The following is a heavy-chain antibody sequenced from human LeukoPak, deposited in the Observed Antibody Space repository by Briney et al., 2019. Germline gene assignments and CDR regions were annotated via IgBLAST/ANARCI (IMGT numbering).Heavy chain of an antibody. D-gene: IGHD3-10*01. Sequence: SETLSLTCTVSDGAIAGYYLSWIRQAPGKGLEWIGYIYYSGDTKYNPSLQSRVTLSVDTSKNQFSLKLTSVTAADTAVYYCVRGPYGSGISNWFDPWGQGTQVIVSS. CDR3: VRGPYGSGISNWFDP. CDR2: IYYSGDT. V-gene: IGHV4-59*01. J-gene: IGHJ5*02. CDR1: DGAIAGYY.